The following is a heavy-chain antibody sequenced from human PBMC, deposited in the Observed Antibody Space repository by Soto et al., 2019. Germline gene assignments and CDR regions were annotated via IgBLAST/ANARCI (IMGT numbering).Heavy chain of an antibody. CDR1: GGSFSGYY. J-gene: IGHJ4*02. D-gene: IGHD6-19*01. Sequence: NPSETLSLTCAVYGGSFSGYYWSWIRQPPGKGLEWIGEINHSGSTNYNPSLKSRVTISVDTSKNQFSLKLSSVTAADTAVYYCAKSHSSGWYYFDCWGQGTLVT. CDR2: INHSGST. CDR3: AKSHSSGWYYFDC. V-gene: IGHV4-34*01.